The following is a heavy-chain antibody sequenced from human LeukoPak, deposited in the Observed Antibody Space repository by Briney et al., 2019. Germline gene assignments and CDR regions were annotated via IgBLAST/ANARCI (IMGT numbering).Heavy chain of an antibody. J-gene: IGHJ6*02. D-gene: IGHD6-19*01. CDR1: GGSISSYY. CDR3: ARDLGIAVAGRDYYYCGMDV. Sequence: PSETLSLTCTVSGGSISSYYWSWIRQLPGKGLEWIGYIYYCGSTNYNPSLKSRVTISVDTSKNQFSLKLSSVTAADTAVYYCARDLGIAVAGRDYYYCGMDVWGQGTTVTVSS. V-gene: IGHV4-59*01. CDR2: IYYCGST.